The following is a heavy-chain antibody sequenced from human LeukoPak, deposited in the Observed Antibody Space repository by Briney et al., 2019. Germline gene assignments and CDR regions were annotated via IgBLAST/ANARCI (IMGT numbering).Heavy chain of an antibody. V-gene: IGHV1-69*13. CDR3: ARSWDIVVVPAAPGPYYYYMDV. J-gene: IGHJ6*03. Sequence: SVKVSCKASGYTFTSYAISWVRQAPGQGLEWMGGIIPIFGTANYAQKFQGRVTITADESTSTAYMELSSLRSEDTAVYYCARSWDIVVVPAAPGPYYYYMDVWGKGTTVTVSS. CDR2: IIPIFGTA. D-gene: IGHD2-2*01. CDR1: GYTFTSYA.